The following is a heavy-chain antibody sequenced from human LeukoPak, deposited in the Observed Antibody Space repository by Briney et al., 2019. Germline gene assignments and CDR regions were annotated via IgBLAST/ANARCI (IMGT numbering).Heavy chain of an antibody. J-gene: IGHJ5*02. CDR2: INPNGGST. CDR1: GYTFTRYY. CDR3: ARNRDYSYGPMIVVVIEGFDP. D-gene: IGHD3-22*01. Sequence: ASVTVSCKASGYTFTRYYMHWVRQAPGQGLEWMGIINPNGGSTSYAQKFQGRVTMTRDTSTSTVYMELSSLRSEDTAVYYCARNRDYSYGPMIVVVIEGFDPWGQGTLVTVSS. V-gene: IGHV1-46*01.